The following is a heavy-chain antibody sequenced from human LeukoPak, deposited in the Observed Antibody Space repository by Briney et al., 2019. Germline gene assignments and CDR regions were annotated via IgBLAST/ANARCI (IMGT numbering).Heavy chain of an antibody. CDR2: IYTSGST. V-gene: IGHV4-61*02. CDR1: GGSISSGSYY. CDR3: ARVSWFPGTSYYYMDV. D-gene: IGHD1-1*01. Sequence: SQTLSLTCTVSGGSISSGSYYWSWIRQPAGKGLEWIGRIYTSGSTNYNPSLKSRVTISVDTSKNQFSLKLSSVTAADTAVYYCARVSWFPGTSYYYMDVWGKGTTVTVSS. J-gene: IGHJ6*03.